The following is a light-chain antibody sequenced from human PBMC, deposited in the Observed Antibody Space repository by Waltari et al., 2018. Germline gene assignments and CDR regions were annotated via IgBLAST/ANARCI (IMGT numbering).Light chain of an antibody. J-gene: IGLJ3*02. CDR3: CSFRSSSTWV. CDR1: SSDVGGYNY. Sequence: QSALTQPASVSGSPGQSITIPCPGTSSDVGGYNYVSWYQQHPGKAPKLMIYDVTNRPSGVSNRFSGSKSGNTASLTISGLQAEDEADYYCCSFRSSSTWVFGGGTKLTVL. CDR2: DVT. V-gene: IGLV2-14*01.